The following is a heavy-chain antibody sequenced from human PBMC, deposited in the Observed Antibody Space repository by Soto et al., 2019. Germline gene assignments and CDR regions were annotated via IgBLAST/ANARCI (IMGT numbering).Heavy chain of an antibody. CDR1: GFTFSSYA. Sequence: GGSLRLSCAASGFTFSSYAMHWVRQAPGKGLEWVAVISYDGSNKYYADSVKGRFTISRDNSKNTLYLQMNSLRAEDTAVYYCARSMVRGVIIYYFDYWGQGTLVTVSS. V-gene: IGHV3-30-3*01. CDR2: ISYDGSNK. D-gene: IGHD3-10*01. CDR3: ARSMVRGVIIYYFDY. J-gene: IGHJ4*02.